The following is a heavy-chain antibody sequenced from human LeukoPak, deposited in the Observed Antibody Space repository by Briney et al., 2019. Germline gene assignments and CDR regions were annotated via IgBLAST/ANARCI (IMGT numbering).Heavy chain of an antibody. CDR1: SASIFGTYYR. CDR2: FYYSGTT. Sequence: PSETLSLTCIVSSASIFGTYYRWGWIRQPPGKGLEWIGTFYYSGTTFYNPSLKSRVTIYVDTSKSHFSLRLTSVTATHTAVYYCATANGNAFDIWGAGTLVTVSS. CDR3: ATANGNAFDI. J-gene: IGHJ3*02. V-gene: IGHV4-39*01. D-gene: IGHD1-26*01.